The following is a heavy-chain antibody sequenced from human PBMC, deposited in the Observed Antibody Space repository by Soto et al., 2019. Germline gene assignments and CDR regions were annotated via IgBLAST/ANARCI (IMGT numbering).Heavy chain of an antibody. Sequence: PSETLSLTCAVYGGSFSGYYWTWIRQPPGTGLEWIGEINHSGSTNYNPSLKSRVTISVDTSKNQFSLKLTSVNTADTAIYYCTRVGDHYKTGLWGQGTLVNVVS. CDR1: GGSFSGYY. CDR3: TRVGDHYKTGL. D-gene: IGHD3-3*01. V-gene: IGHV4-34*01. CDR2: INHSGST. J-gene: IGHJ4*02.